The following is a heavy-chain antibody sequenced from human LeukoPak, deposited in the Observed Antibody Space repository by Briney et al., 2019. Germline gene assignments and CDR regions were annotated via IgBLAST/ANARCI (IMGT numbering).Heavy chain of an antibody. Sequence: SETLSLTCTVSGGSISSGSYYWSWIRQPAGKGLEWIGRIYTSGSTNYNPSLKSRVTISVDTSKNQFSLKLSSVTAADTAVYYCAREPLMTTLTTGWYFDLWGRGTLVTVSS. CDR3: AREPLMTTLTTGWYFDL. CDR1: GGSISSGSYY. V-gene: IGHV4-61*02. D-gene: IGHD4-17*01. CDR2: IYTSGST. J-gene: IGHJ2*01.